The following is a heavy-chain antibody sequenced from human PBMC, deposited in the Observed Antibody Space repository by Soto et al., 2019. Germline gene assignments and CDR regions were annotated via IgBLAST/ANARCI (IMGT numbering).Heavy chain of an antibody. CDR3: VRHHAPPLADYGDYERRLNAFDI. CDR1: GGSISSSSYY. Sequence: QLQLQESGPGLVKPSETLSLTCTVSGGSISSSSYYWGWIRQPPGKGLEWIGSIYYSGSTYYNPSLKSRVTISVDTSKNQFSLKLSSVTAADTAVYYCVRHHAPPLADYGDYERRLNAFDIWGQGTMVTVSS. D-gene: IGHD4-17*01. J-gene: IGHJ3*02. V-gene: IGHV4-39*01. CDR2: IYYSGST.